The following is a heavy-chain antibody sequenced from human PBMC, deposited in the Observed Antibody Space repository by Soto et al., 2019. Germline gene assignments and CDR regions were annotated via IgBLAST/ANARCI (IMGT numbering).Heavy chain of an antibody. V-gene: IGHV3-74*01. D-gene: IGHD2-2*01. J-gene: IGHJ4*02. CDR2: INSDGSTT. CDR3: AKDTAYSTAY. Sequence: EVQLVESGGGLVQPGGSLRLSCAASGFTFSNAWMHWVRQAPGKGLVWVSHINSDGSTTTYADSVKGRLTISRDNAKNTVYLQMNSLRVEDTALYYCAKDTAYSTAYWGQGTLVTVAS. CDR1: GFTFSNAW.